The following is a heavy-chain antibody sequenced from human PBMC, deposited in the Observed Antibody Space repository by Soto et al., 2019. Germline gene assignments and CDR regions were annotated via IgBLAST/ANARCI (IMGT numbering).Heavy chain of an antibody. D-gene: IGHD3-9*01. Sequence: QVQLVQSGAEVKKPGSSVKVSCKASGGTFSSYAISWVRQAPGQGLEWMGGIIPIFGTANYAQKFQGRVTITADESTSTAYMELSSLRSEDTAVYYCARRRETDILTGSYPNYYYYGMDVWGQGTTVTVSS. J-gene: IGHJ6*02. CDR2: IIPIFGTA. V-gene: IGHV1-69*01. CDR1: GGTFSSYA. CDR3: ARRRETDILTGSYPNYYYYGMDV.